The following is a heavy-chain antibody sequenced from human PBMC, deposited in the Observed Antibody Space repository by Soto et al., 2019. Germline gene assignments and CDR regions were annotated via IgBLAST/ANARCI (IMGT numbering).Heavy chain of an antibody. J-gene: IGHJ4*02. V-gene: IGHV1-46*01. CDR3: ARELYSCGGDCPLYMDY. CDR2: ISLYHHST. Sequence: ASVKVSCKTSGYPFTDYFIHWVRQAPGQGLEWMGIISLYHHSTSYAQKFQGRLTVTADTSTTTVYMDLSSLTSEDPAVYWCARELYSCGGDCPLYMDYRGQGILVPAYS. CDR1: GYPFTDYF. D-gene: IGHD2-21*02.